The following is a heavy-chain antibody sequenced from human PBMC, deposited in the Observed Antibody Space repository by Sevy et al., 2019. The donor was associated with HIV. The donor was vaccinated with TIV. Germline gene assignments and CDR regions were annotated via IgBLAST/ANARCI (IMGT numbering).Heavy chain of an antibody. D-gene: IGHD3-22*01. Sequence: SETLSLTCAVSGGSISSSNWWSWVRQPPGKGLEWIGEIYHSGSTNYNPSLKSRVTISVDKSKNQFSLKLSSVTAADTAVYYCARGGKYYYDSSGYYAPHQRPQGWLDPWGQGTLVTVSS. V-gene: IGHV4-4*02. CDR1: GGSISSSNW. J-gene: IGHJ5*02. CDR2: IYHSGST. CDR3: ARGGKYYYDSSGYYAPHQRPQGWLDP.